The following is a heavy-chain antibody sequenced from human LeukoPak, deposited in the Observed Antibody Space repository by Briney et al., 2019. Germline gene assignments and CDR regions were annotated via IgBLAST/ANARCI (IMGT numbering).Heavy chain of an antibody. V-gene: IGHV4-59*01. CDR3: ARDAVTYDAFDI. CDR1: GGSITDYY. J-gene: IGHJ3*02. D-gene: IGHD2-21*02. CDR2: VFYSGST. Sequence: SETLSLTCTVSGGSITDYYWNWIRQPPGKGLEWIGYVFYSGSTNYNPSLKSRVTISVDTSKNQFSLKLSSVTAADTAVYYCARDAVTYDAFDIWGQGRMVTVSS.